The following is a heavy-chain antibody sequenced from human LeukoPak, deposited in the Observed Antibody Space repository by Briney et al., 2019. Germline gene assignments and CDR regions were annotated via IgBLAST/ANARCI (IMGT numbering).Heavy chain of an antibody. J-gene: IGHJ4*02. CDR1: GFTFSSYA. CDR2: ISYDGSNK. Sequence: PGGSLRLSCAASGFTFSSYAMHWVRQAPGKGLEWVAVISYDGSNKYYADSVKGRFTISRDNSKSTLYLQMNSLRAEDTAVYYCARAREGYYYVYWGQGTLVTVSS. D-gene: IGHD3-22*01. V-gene: IGHV3-30-3*01. CDR3: ARAREGYYYVY.